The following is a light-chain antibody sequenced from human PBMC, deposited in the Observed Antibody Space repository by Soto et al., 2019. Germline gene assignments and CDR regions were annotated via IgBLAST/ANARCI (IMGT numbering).Light chain of an antibody. CDR1: QSVSSSY. CDR3: QQYVRSPLT. V-gene: IGKV3-20*01. Sequence: EIVLTQSPGTLSLSPGERATLSCRASQSVSSSYLAWYQQNPGQAPRLLIYGASSRATGIPDRFSGSGSGKHFTLTISRLEPEDFAVYYCQQYVRSPLTFGGGPKVEIK. CDR2: GAS. J-gene: IGKJ4*01.